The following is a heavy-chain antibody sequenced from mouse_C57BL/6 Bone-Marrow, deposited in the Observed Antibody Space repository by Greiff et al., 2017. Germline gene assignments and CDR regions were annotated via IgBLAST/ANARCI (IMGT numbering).Heavy chain of an antibody. CDR1: GYTFPEYT. CDR3: ARHERGKKKNYERAMDY. D-gene: IGHD1-1*01. V-gene: IGHV1-62-2*01. J-gene: IGHJ4*01. Sequence: VQLQQSGAELVKPGASVKLSCKASGYTFPEYTIHWVKQRSGQGLAWIGWFYPGRGSIKYNEKFKDKATLTADKSSSTVDMELSRLTSEDSAVYFCARHERGKKKNYERAMDYWGQGTSVTVSS. CDR2: FYPGRGSI.